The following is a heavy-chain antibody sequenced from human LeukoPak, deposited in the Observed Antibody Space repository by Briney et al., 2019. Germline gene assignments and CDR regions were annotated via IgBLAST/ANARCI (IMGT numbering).Heavy chain of an antibody. J-gene: IGHJ4*02. D-gene: IGHD3-22*01. CDR1: GASISGYN. CDR2: IYHSGST. CDR3: AAATNYYDGSGYQ. V-gene: IGHV4-59*05. Sequence: SETLSLTCTVSGASISGYNWSWIRQPAGKGLEWIGRIYHSGSTYYNPSLKSRVTISVDTSKNQFSLKLSSVTAADTAMYYCAAATNYYDGSGYQWGQGTLVTVSS.